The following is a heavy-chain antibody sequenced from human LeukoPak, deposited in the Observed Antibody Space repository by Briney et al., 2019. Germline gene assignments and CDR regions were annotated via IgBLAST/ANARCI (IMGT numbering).Heavy chain of an antibody. Sequence: PSETLSLTCTVSGGSISSSSYYWGWIRQPPGKGLEWIGSIYYSGSTYYNPSLKSRVTISVDTSKNQFSLKLSSVTAADTAVHYCARPVRGSGSRIGFDPWGQGTLVTVSS. CDR2: IYYSGST. CDR1: GGSISSSSYY. J-gene: IGHJ5*02. V-gene: IGHV4-39*01. D-gene: IGHD3-10*01. CDR3: ARPVRGSGSRIGFDP.